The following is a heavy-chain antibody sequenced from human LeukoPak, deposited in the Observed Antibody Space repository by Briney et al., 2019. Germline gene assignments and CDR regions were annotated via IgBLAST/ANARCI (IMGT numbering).Heavy chain of an antibody. CDR3: ARVYSSNWWGGGLGYFDY. D-gene: IGHD6-13*01. CDR1: GGSISSSSYY. Sequence: SETLSLTCTVSGGSISSSSYYWGWIRQPPGKGLEWIGSIYYSGSTYYNPSLKSRVTISVDTSKNQFSLKLSSVTAADTAVYYCARVYSSNWWGGGLGYFDYWGQGTLVTVSS. V-gene: IGHV4-39*01. CDR2: IYYSGST. J-gene: IGHJ4*02.